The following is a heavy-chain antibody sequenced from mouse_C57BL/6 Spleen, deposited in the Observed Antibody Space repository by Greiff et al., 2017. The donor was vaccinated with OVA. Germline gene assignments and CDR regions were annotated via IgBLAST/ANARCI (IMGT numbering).Heavy chain of an antibody. CDR1: GYTFTSYW. V-gene: IGHV1-69*01. J-gene: IGHJ2*01. Sequence: VQLQQPGAELVMPGASVKLSCKASGYTFTSYWMHWVKQRPGQGLEWIGEIDPSDSYTNYNQKFKGKSTLTVDKSSSTAYMQLSSLTSEDSAVYYCARRGYGSSLDYWGKGTTLTVSS. CDR2: IDPSDSYT. CDR3: ARRGYGSSLDY. D-gene: IGHD1-1*01.